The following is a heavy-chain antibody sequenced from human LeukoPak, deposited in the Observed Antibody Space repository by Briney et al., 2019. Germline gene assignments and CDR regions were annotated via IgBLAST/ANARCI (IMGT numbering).Heavy chain of an antibody. D-gene: IGHD5-12*01. CDR1: GYTFTRYS. CDR2: ISAYNGDT. J-gene: IGHJ4*02. CDR3: ARSHAGYETEYYFDS. Sequence: ASVKVSCKASGYTFTRYSIGWVRQAPGQGLEWVGWISAYNGDTKYGQKFQGRVTLTTDASTTTAYMDLRSLRSDDTATYYCARSHAGYETEYYFDSWGQGTLVTVSS. V-gene: IGHV1-18*01.